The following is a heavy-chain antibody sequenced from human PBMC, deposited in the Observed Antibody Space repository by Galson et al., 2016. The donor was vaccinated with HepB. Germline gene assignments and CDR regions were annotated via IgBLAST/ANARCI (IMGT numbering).Heavy chain of an antibody. V-gene: IGHV1-58*02. CDR3: AATTWDESGDSYTRVP. CDR2: IVVGSGDT. D-gene: IGHD2-21*02. Sequence: SVKVSCKASGFTFTSSVMQWVRQTRGQRLEWIGWIVVGSGDTNYAQMFQERVTITRDMSTSTAYMEMSSLRGEDTAVYYCAATTWDESGDSYTRVPWGQGTLVTVSS. J-gene: IGHJ5*02. CDR1: GFTFTSSV.